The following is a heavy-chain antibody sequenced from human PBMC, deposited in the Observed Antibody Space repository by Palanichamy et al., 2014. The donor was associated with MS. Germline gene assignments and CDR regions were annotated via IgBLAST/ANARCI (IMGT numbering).Heavy chain of an antibody. CDR3: ARGNYYYGTGRDDF. D-gene: IGHD3-10*01. Sequence: QVQLVESGGGVVQPGRSLRLSCAASGFTFSLYAAHWVRQAPGKGLEWVAVISYDGNNKYYADSVKGRFTISRDNSKNTLYLQMNSLRVDDTAVYYCARGNYYYGTGRDDFWGQGTLVTVSS. CDR1: GFTFSLYA. J-gene: IGHJ4*02. CDR2: ISYDGNNK. V-gene: IGHV3-30-3*01.